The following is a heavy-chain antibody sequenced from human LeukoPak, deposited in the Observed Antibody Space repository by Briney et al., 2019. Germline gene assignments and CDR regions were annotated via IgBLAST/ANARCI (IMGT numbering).Heavy chain of an antibody. CDR2: IYYSGST. V-gene: IGHV4-59*01. Sequence: PSETLSLTCTVSGGSISSYYWSWIRQPPGKGLEWIGYIYYSGSTNYNPSLKSRVTISVDTSKNQFSLKLSSVTAADTAVYYCARSKWLRGFDYWGQGTLVTVSS. CDR1: GGSISSYY. CDR3: ARSKWLRGFDY. D-gene: IGHD3-22*01. J-gene: IGHJ4*02.